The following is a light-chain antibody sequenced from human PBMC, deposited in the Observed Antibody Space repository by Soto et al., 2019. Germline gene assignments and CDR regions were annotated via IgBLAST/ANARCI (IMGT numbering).Light chain of an antibody. J-gene: IGLJ1*01. CDR3: VSYTSSTTYV. Sequence: QSFLTQPASMSDSPGQSITIACTGTSSDVGGSNFVSWYQQHPGKPPKLIIYDVANRPSGVSNRFSGSKSGSTASLIISRLQTEDEADYYCVSYTSSTTYVFGTGTKVTVL. V-gene: IGLV2-14*03. CDR2: DVA. CDR1: SSDVGGSNF.